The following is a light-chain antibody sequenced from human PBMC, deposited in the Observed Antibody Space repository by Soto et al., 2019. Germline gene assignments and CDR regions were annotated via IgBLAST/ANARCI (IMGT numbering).Light chain of an antibody. Sequence: QSVLTQPPSVSGAPGQRVSISCTGSNSNIGAGYDVHWYQQLPGTAPKLLIYGNINRPSGVPDRFSGSKSGASAFLVITGLHAEDEADYYFHACGRILRGSKVFG. CDR2: GNI. CDR1: NSNIGAGYD. V-gene: IGLV1-40*01. CDR3: HACGRILRGSKV. J-gene: IGLJ3*02.